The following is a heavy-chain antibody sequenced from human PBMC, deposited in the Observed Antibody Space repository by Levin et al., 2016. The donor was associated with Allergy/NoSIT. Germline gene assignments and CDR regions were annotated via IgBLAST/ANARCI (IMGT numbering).Heavy chain of an antibody. CDR2: IYYSGDT. J-gene: IGHJ5*02. V-gene: IGHV4-31*02. D-gene: IGHD3-22*01. CDR3: ARAITMIVVGQINWFDP. Sequence: WIRQPPGKGLEWIGNIYYSGDTYYNPSLKSRVTISVDTSENHFSLRLSSVTAADTAVYYCARAITMIVVGQINWFDPWGQGTLVTVSS.